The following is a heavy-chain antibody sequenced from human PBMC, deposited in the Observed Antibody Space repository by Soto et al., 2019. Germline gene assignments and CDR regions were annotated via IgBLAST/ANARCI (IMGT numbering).Heavy chain of an antibody. D-gene: IGHD2-8*01. CDR1: GFTFSSFA. CDR3: AKNIVPGRGLLSDY. J-gene: IGHJ4*02. CDR2: ISGSGART. V-gene: IGHV3-23*01. Sequence: GGSLRLSCAASGFTFSSFAMNWVRQAPGKGLEWVSTISGSGARTYYADSVKGRFTISRDNSKTTLDLQMNSLRAEDTAVYYCAKNIVPGRGLLSDYWGQGTLLTVS.